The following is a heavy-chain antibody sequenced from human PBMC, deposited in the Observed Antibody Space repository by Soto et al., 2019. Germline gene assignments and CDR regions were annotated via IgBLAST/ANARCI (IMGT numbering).Heavy chain of an antibody. V-gene: IGHV3-7*03. J-gene: IGHJ5*02. CDR2: IKQDGSEK. D-gene: IGHD2-2*01. CDR1: GFTFSSYW. Sequence: PRGSLRLSCAASGFTFSSYWMSWVRQAPGKGLEWVANIKQDGSEKNYADSVKGRFTISRDNAKNSLYLQMNSLRAEDTAVYYCARMDPPAKSWGQGTLVTVSS. CDR3: ARMDPPAKS.